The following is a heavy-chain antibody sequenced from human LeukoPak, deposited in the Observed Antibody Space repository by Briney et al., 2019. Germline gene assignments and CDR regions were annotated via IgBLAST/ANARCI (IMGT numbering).Heavy chain of an antibody. J-gene: IGHJ4*02. V-gene: IGHV4-59*12. D-gene: IGHD3-9*01. Sequence: SETLSLTCTVSGGSISSYYWSWIRQPPGKGLEWIGYIYYSGSTSYNPSLKSRVTISVDTSKNQFSLNLSSVTAADTAVYYCARAPYDILTGYFLFDSWGQGTLVTVSS. CDR1: GGSISSYY. CDR2: IYYSGST. CDR3: ARAPYDILTGYFLFDS.